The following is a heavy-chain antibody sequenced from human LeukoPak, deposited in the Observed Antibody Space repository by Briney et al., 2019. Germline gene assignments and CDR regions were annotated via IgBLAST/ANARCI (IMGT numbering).Heavy chain of an antibody. CDR2: ISGRGGST. D-gene: IGHD2-2*01. CDR3: AKDQIVVVPAALDY. J-gene: IGHJ4*02. V-gene: IGHV3-23*01. CDR1: GFTFSSYA. Sequence: PGASLRLSCAASGFTFSSYAMSWVRQAPGKGLEWVSAISGRGGSTYYADSVKGRFTISRDNSKNTLYLQMNSLRAEDTAVYYCAKDQIVVVPAALDYWGQGTLVTVSS.